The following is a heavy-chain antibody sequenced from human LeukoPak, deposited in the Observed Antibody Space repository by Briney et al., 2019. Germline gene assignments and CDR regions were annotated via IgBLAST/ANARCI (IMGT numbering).Heavy chain of an antibody. CDR3: ARVRDGYNDAYDI. Sequence: AASVKVSCKASGYTFTSYYMHWVRQAPGQGLEWMGIINPSGGSTSYAQKFQGRVTMTRDMSTSTVYMELSSLISADTAVYYCARVRDGYNDAYDIWGQGTMVTVTS. V-gene: IGHV1-46*01. D-gene: IGHD5-24*01. CDR2: INPSGGST. CDR1: GYTFTSYY. J-gene: IGHJ3*02.